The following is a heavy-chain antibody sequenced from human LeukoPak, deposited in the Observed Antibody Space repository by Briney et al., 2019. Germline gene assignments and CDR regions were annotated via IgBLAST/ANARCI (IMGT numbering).Heavy chain of an antibody. V-gene: IGHV1-3*01. CDR3: ARDWQSSGFDY. CDR2: INGGNDDT. Sequence: ASVKLSCKASGYTFTNYALHCVREAPGQGLGCMGWINGGNDDTRTLQTFQDRVTITQDTSANTAHMELCGLRSEDTGVYICARDWQSSGFDYWGVGALLIVSS. D-gene: IGHD3-10*01. CDR1: GYTFTNYA. J-gene: IGHJ4*02.